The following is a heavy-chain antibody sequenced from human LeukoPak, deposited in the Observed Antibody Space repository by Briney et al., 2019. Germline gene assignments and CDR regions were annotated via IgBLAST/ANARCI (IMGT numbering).Heavy chain of an antibody. D-gene: IGHD2-2*01. Sequence: GGSLRLSCAASGFIFSDYYMSWIRQVPGKGPEWVSYISGSSSYTNYADSVKGRFTISRDNAKNSLYLQMNSLRAEDTAVYYCARDRSSSSWFDYWGQGTLVTVS. CDR1: GFIFSDYY. CDR2: ISGSSSYT. CDR3: ARDRSSSSWFDY. V-gene: IGHV3-11*05. J-gene: IGHJ4*02.